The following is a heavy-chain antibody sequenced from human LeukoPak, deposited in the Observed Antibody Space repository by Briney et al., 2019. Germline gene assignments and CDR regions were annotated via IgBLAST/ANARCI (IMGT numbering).Heavy chain of an antibody. D-gene: IGHD4-17*01. V-gene: IGHV3-30*18. J-gene: IGHJ4*02. CDR3: AKRPSDYGDYVSYFDH. CDR1: GFSFISYG. Sequence: SGGFLRLSCGASGFSFISYGMHWVRQAPGKGLEWVGVISDDGRSKDYADSVKGRFTISRDNSKDTLYLQMNSLRAEDTAVYYCAKRPSDYGDYVSYFDHWGQGTLVTVSS. CDR2: ISDDGRSK.